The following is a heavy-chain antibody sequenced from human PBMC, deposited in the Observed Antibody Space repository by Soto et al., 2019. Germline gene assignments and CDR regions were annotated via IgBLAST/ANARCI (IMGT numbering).Heavy chain of an antibody. CDR3: ARAGLTMVRGVIDWFDP. Sequence: ASVKVSCKASGGTFSSYAISWVRQAPGQGLEWMGGIIPIFGIANYAQKFQGRVTITADKSTSTAYMELSSLRSEDTAVYYCARAGLTMVRGVIDWFDPWGQGTLVTVSS. V-gene: IGHV1-69*10. D-gene: IGHD3-10*01. J-gene: IGHJ5*02. CDR1: GGTFSSYA. CDR2: IIPIFGIA.